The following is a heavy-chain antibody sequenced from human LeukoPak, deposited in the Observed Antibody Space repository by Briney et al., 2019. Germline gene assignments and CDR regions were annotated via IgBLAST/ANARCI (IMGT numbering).Heavy chain of an antibody. Sequence: SETLSLTCTVSGGSISSYYWSWIRQPPGKGLEWIGYIYTSGSTYYNPSLKSRVTISVDTSKNQFSLKLSSVTAADTAVYYCARGGRMATIGCYFDYWGQGTLVTVSS. J-gene: IGHJ4*02. D-gene: IGHD5-24*01. CDR3: ARGGRMATIGCYFDY. V-gene: IGHV4-4*09. CDR1: GGSISSYY. CDR2: IYTSGST.